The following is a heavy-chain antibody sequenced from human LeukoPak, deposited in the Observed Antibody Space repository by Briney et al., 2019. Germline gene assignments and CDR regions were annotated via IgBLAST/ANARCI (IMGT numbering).Heavy chain of an antibody. CDR2: INPNSGGT. CDR3: AKGRVVAGSKSLTYHWFDP. V-gene: IGHV1-2*02. J-gene: IGHJ5*02. D-gene: IGHD6-19*01. CDR1: GYTFTGYY. Sequence: AASVKVSCKASGYTFTGYYMHWVRQAPGQGLEWMGWINPNSGGTNYAQKFQGRVTMTRDTSISTAYVELSRLRSDDTAVYYCAKGRVVAGSKSLTYHWFDPWGQGTLVTVSS.